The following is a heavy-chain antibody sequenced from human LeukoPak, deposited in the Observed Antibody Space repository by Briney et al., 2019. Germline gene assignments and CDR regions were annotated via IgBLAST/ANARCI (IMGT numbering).Heavy chain of an antibody. J-gene: IGHJ6*02. CDR3: ARRSFSYYGMDV. CDR2: MYYSGRT. V-gene: IGHV4-59*08. Sequence: SETLSLTCTVSGGSISGYYWNWIRPPPGKGLEWIGYMYYSGRTSYNPSLKSRVTISVDTSKNQFSLNLTSVTAADQAVYYCARRSFSYYGMDVWGQGTTVTVSS. CDR1: GGSISGYY.